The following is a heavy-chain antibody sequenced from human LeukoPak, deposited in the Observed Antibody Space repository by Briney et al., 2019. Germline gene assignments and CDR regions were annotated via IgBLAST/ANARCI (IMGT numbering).Heavy chain of an antibody. J-gene: IGHJ6*02. CDR3: ARWSWSGYYTAV. D-gene: IGHD3-3*01. Sequence: ASVKVSCKASGYTFTGYYMHWVRQAPGQGLEWMGWINPNSGGTNYAQKFQGRVTMTRDTSISTAYMELSRLRSDDTAVYCCARWSWSGYYTAVWGQGTTVTVSS. CDR1: GYTFTGYY. CDR2: INPNSGGT. V-gene: IGHV1-2*02.